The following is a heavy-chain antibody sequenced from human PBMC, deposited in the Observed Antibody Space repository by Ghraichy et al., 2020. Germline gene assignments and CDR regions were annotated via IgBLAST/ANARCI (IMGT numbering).Heavy chain of an antibody. CDR1: GGSITNSY. CDR2: ISYNGRT. V-gene: IGHV4-59*08. Sequence: SETLSLTCTVSGGSITNSYWNWVRQPPGKGLEWIGHISYNGRTIYNPSLEGRIAISLDASKTQFSLRLSFVTDADTAVYYCARRICSSLICDPPESNWLDPWGPGTLVTVSS. CDR3: ARRICSSLICDPPESNWLDP. D-gene: IGHD2-2*01. J-gene: IGHJ5*02.